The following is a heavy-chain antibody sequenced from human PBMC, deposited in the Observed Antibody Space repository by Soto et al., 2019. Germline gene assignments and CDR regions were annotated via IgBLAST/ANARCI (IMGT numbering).Heavy chain of an antibody. CDR1: GYTFTSYG. Sequence: ASVKVSCKASGYTFTSYGISWVRQAPGQGLEWMGWISAYNGNTNYAQKFQGRVTMTTDTSTSTAYMELSSLRSEDTAVYYCARDADYGDYPIYYYYGMDVWGQGTTVTVSS. CDR2: ISAYNGNT. V-gene: IGHV1-18*01. CDR3: ARDADYGDYPIYYYYGMDV. D-gene: IGHD4-17*01. J-gene: IGHJ6*02.